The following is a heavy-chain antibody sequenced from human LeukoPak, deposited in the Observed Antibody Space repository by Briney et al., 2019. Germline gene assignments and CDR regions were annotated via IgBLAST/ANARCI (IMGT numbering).Heavy chain of an antibody. J-gene: IGHJ4*02. Sequence: GGSLRLSCTGFIFSNYAVSWVRQAPGKGLEWVSAVSGDGVRTFCADSVKGRFTISRDNSMSTLSLQMNSLRAEDTAVYYCAKEQDNQLLLSHFDYWGQGILVTVSS. CDR2: VSGDGVRT. V-gene: IGHV3-23*01. CDR3: AKEQDNQLLLSHFDY. CDR1: GFIFSNYA. D-gene: IGHD2-2*01.